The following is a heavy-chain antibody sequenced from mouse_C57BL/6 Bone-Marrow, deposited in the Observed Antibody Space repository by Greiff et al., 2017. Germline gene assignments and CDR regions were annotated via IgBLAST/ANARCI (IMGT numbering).Heavy chain of an antibody. J-gene: IGHJ2*01. CDR1: GFSLTSYG. D-gene: IGHD4-1*01. CDR3: AKPHWDLYYFDY. Sequence: QVQLQQSGPGLVQPSQSLSITCTVSGFSLTSYGVHWVRQSRGKGLEWLGVLWRGGSTDYNAAFMSRLSITKDNSKSQVFFKMDSLQADDTAIYYCAKPHWDLYYFDYWGEGATLTDSS. CDR2: LWRGGST. V-gene: IGHV2-5*01.